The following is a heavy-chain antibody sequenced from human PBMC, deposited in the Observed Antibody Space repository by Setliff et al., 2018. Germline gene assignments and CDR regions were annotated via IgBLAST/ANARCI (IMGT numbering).Heavy chain of an antibody. D-gene: IGHD2-15*01. Sequence: PSETLSLTCTVSDGSISTYYWSWIRQPPGKRLEWIGFIHHSGSTHYNPSLKSRVTISVDTSKNQFSLKVNSVTAADTAVYYCARGHCSSGECPNYFDPWGQGTQVTVSS. J-gene: IGHJ5*02. CDR3: ARGHCSSGECPNYFDP. CDR2: IHHSGST. CDR1: DGSISTYY. V-gene: IGHV4-59*12.